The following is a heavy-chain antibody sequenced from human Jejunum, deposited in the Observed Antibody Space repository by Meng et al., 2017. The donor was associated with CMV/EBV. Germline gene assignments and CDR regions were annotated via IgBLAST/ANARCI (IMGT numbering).Heavy chain of an antibody. Sequence: SCFSFNHYSISLFRQPPGTLLELVSSITSSITYIYYPNSVTSRFTLSSATAKTSLYLLMNSLSAEATAVSYCVRAQGYYYDRSFDSWGQGTLVTVSS. CDR3: VRAQGYYYDRSFDS. J-gene: IGHJ4*02. V-gene: IGHV3-21*01. CDR2: ITSSITYI. CDR1: CFSFNHYS. D-gene: IGHD3-22*01.